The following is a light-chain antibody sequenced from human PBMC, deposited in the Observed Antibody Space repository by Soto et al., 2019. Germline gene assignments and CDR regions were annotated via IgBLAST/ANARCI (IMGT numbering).Light chain of an antibody. V-gene: IGKV1-33*01. CDR3: QLYDNLPRT. CDR1: QDISNY. Sequence: DIQMTQSPSSLSASVGDRVTITCQASQDISNYLNWYQQKPGKAPKLLIYDASNLETGVASRDSGSGSGPDFTFTISSRQTEDIATYYYQLYDNLPRTSGGGTKVQIE. CDR2: DAS. J-gene: IGKJ4*01.